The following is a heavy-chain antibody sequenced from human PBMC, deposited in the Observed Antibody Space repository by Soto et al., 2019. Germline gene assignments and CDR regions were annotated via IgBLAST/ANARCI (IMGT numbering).Heavy chain of an antibody. CDR1: GGSVSSGSYL. J-gene: IGHJ6*02. V-gene: IGHV4-61*01. Sequence: SETLSLTCTVSGGSVSSGSYLWSWIRQPPGKGLEWIGYIYSSGSTNYNPSLKSRVTISVDTSKTQFSLKLRSVTAADTAVYYCAREDYDSSGDYYGMDVWGQGTTVTVSS. CDR2: IYSSGST. D-gene: IGHD3-22*01. CDR3: AREDYDSSGDYYGMDV.